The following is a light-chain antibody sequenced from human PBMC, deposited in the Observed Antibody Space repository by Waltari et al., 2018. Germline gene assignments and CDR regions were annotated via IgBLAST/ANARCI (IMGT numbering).Light chain of an antibody. V-gene: IGKV1-6*02. J-gene: IGKJ1*01. Sequence: AIQIAQSPSSLSASVGDRVTITCRASPGIRKDLGWYQQKAGKAPKLLIYAASNLDSGVPSRFSGSVPGTDLSIAISRLQPEDFATYDCRQDFAYRRTFGQGSKVEIK. CDR3: RQDFAYRRT. CDR2: AAS. CDR1: PGIRKD.